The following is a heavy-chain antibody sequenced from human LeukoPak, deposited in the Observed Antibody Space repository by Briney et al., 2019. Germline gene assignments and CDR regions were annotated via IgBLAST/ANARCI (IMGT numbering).Heavy chain of an antibody. CDR2: IYWDDDK. J-gene: IGHJ4*02. CDR1: GCSLSTSGVG. D-gene: IGHD4-17*01. CDR3: AHYGDYRFLYYFDF. V-gene: IGHV2-5*02. Sequence: SGPTLVNPTQTLTLTCTFSGCSLSTSGVGVGWIRQPPGKALEWLALIYWDDDKRYIPSLKSRLTITKDTSKNQVVLTMTNMDPVDTATYYCAHYGDYRFLYYFDFWGQGTLVTVSS.